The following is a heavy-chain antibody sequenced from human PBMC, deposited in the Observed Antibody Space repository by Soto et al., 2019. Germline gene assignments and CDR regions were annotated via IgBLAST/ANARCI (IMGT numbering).Heavy chain of an antibody. CDR1: GFTFSTYG. D-gene: IGHD2-15*01. Sequence: QPGGSLRLCCTVSGFTFSTYGMNRVRQAPGKGLEWVSYISSSSSSIYYADSVKGRFTISRDNARSSLYLQMNSLRDEDTAVYYCARYCSGGSCSPTFYYYGMDVWGQGTTVTVSS. CDR3: ARYCSGGSCSPTFYYYGMDV. CDR2: ISSSSSSI. V-gene: IGHV3-48*02. J-gene: IGHJ6*02.